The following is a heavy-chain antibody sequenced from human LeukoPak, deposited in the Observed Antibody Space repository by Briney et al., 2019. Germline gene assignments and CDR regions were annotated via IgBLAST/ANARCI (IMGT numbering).Heavy chain of an antibody. D-gene: IGHD6-19*01. J-gene: IGHJ6*02. CDR3: ARVPAYSSGWLADYGMDV. CDR2: IYYSGST. CDR1: GGSISSGGYY. V-gene: IGHV4-31*03. Sequence: PSETLSLTCTVSGGSISSGGYYWSWIRQHPGKGLEWIGYIYYSGSTYYNPSLKSRVTISVDTSKNQFSLKLSSVTAADTAVYYCARVPAYSSGWLADYGMDVWGQGTTVTVSS.